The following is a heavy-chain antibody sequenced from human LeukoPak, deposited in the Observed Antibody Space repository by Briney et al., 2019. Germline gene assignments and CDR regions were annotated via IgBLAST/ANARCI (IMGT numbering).Heavy chain of an antibody. CDR3: ARYLRVSAAGVDP. CDR2: ITGSGGTT. Sequence: GGSMRLSCAASGFTFRTYAMSWVRQAPEKGPEWVSGITGSGGTTYYADSVKGRFTISRDNSRNTLYLQMDSLRAEDTAVYYCARYLRVSAAGVDPWGQGTLVTVSS. D-gene: IGHD6-13*01. CDR1: GFTFRTYA. J-gene: IGHJ5*02. V-gene: IGHV3-23*01.